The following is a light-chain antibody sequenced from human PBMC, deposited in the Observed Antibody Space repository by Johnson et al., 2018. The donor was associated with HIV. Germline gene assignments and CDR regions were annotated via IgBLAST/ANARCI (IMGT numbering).Light chain of an antibody. CDR3: GVWDASLTPRYV. CDR1: TSNIGKSY. CDR2: DNN. V-gene: IGLV1-51*01. J-gene: IGLJ1*01. Sequence: QPVLTQPPSVSAAPGQKVTISCSGSTSNIGKSYVSWYQQLPGTAPKLLIYDNNRRPSGTPDRFSGSKSGATASLGISGLQTGDEADYYCGVWDASLTPRYVFGTGTTIAVL.